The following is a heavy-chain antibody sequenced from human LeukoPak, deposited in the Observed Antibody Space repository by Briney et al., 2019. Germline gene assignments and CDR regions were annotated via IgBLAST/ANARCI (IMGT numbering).Heavy chain of an antibody. CDR2: ISSGSVNS. J-gene: IGHJ6*03. CDR1: GFTFSIYG. D-gene: IGHD6-13*01. V-gene: IGHV3-23*01. CDR3: AKDGIAAAGFPHYYYYMDV. Sequence: PGGSLRLSCAASGFTFSIYGMSWVRQAPGRGLEWVSTISSGSVNSYYADSVKGRFTISRDNSKNTLYLQMNSLRAEDTAVYYCAKDGIAAAGFPHYYYYMDVWGKGTTVTVSS.